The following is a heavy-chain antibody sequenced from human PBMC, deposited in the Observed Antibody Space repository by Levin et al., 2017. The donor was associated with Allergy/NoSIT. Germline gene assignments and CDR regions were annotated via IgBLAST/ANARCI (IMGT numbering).Heavy chain of an antibody. CDR3: ARDRGCGGDCYPTYYYDDGMDV. Sequence: GESLKISCAASGFTFSSYGMHWVRQAPGKGLEWVAVIWYDGSNKYYADSVKGRFTISRDNSKNTLYLQMNSLRAEDTAVYYCARDRGCGGDCYPTYYYDDGMDVWGQGTTVTVSS. D-gene: IGHD2-21*02. J-gene: IGHJ6*02. CDR1: GFTFSSYG. V-gene: IGHV3-33*01. CDR2: IWYDGSNK.